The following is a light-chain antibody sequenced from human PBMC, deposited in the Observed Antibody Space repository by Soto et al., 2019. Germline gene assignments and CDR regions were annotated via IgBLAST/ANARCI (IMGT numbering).Light chain of an antibody. Sequence: EIVFTQSPGTLSLSPGERATLSCRASQSVSSSYLAWYQQKAGQAPRLLIYGASSRATGIPDMFSGSGSGTDFTLTIRTMETEDLAVYYCKQHRSSTWTVGKGTKGEIK. V-gene: IGKV3-20*01. CDR1: QSVSSSY. CDR2: GAS. J-gene: IGKJ1*01. CDR3: KQHRSSTWT.